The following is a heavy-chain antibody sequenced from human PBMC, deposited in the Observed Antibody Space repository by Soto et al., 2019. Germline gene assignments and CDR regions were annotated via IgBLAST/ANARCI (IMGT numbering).Heavy chain of an antibody. V-gene: IGHV3-48*01. CDR2: ISGSSTTI. CDR3: ARDLGIVLVPAAIRVESPKYGMDV. CDR1: GFIFRSYH. J-gene: IGHJ6*02. Sequence: PGGSLRLSCAASGFIFRSYHMNWVRQAPGKGLEWVSYISGSSTTIYYGDSVKGRFTISRDNAQNSLYLQMNSLRAEDTAVYYCARDLGIVLVPAAIRVESPKYGMDVWGQGTTVTVSS. D-gene: IGHD2-2*01.